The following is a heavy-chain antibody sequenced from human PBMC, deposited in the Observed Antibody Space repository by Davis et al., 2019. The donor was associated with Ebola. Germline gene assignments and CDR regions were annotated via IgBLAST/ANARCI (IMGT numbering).Heavy chain of an antibody. D-gene: IGHD1-26*01. CDR2: IYTSGST. Sequence: PSETLSLTCTVSGGSISSGSYYWSWIRQPAGKGLEWIGHIYTSGSTNYNPSLKSRVTISVDTSKNQFSLKLSSVTAADTAVYYCARDLVGATPFWSNYYGMDVWGQGTTVTVSS. J-gene: IGHJ6*02. CDR1: GGSISSGSYY. CDR3: ARDLVGATPFWSNYYGMDV. V-gene: IGHV4-61*09.